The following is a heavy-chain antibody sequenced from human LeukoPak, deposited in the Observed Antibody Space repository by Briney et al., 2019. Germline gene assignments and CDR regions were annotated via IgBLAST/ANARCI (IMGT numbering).Heavy chain of an antibody. V-gene: IGHV3-30-3*01. CDR3: ARDRLDDGNWFDP. CDR1: GFTFSNYA. D-gene: IGHD1-1*01. J-gene: IGHJ5*02. Sequence: GGSLRLSCAVSGFTFSNYAIHWVRQAPGKGLEWVAVISSDGSNKFYADSVKGRFTISRDISKNTLYLQMNSLRLEDTAIYYWARDRLDDGNWFDPWGQGTLVTVSS. CDR2: ISSDGSNK.